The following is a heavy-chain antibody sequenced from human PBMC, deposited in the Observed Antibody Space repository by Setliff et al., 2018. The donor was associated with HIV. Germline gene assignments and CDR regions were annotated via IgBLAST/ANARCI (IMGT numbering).Heavy chain of an antibody. D-gene: IGHD3-22*01. CDR3: ARSRTSSGYYGVTGYGMDV. CDR2: IYYSGST. CDR1: GGSISSDY. J-gene: IGHJ6*02. Sequence: SETLSLTCTVSGGSISSDYWSWIRQPPGKGLEWIGYIYYSGSTNYNPSLKSRVTISVATSKNQFTLKLNSVTTADTAVYYCARSRTSSGYYGVTGYGMDVWGQGTTVTVSS. V-gene: IGHV4-59*01.